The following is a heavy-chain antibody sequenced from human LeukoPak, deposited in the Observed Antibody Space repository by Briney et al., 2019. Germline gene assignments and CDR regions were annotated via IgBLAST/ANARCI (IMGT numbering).Heavy chain of an antibody. CDR3: VKGLCGGDCSLPLDQ. D-gene: IGHD2-21*02. J-gene: IGHJ4*02. CDR2: IDSSGYST. Sequence: PGGSLRLSCSASGFTFSMYAMHWVRLAPGKGLEYVSAIDSSGYSTHYADSVKGRFTISRDNAQKMVFLQMGSVRPEDTAVYYCVKGLCGGDCSLPLDQWGQGTLVTVSS. V-gene: IGHV3-64D*06. CDR1: GFTFSMYA.